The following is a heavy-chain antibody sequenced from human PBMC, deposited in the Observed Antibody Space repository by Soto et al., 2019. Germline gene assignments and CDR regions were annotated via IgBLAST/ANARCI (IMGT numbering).Heavy chain of an antibody. CDR3: ATYPPDGGGYFLLY. J-gene: IGHJ4*02. V-gene: IGHV4-4*02. CDR1: GGSISTSNW. Sequence: QVQLQESGPGLVKPSGTLSLSCAVSGGSISTSNWWTWVRQPPGKGLEWIGEIYHRGSTSYNPSLKSRVTKSLDKSKDQFSLSLTSVTAADTAMYYCATYPPDGGGYFLLYWGQGTLITAAS. CDR2: IYHRGST. D-gene: IGHD3-22*01.